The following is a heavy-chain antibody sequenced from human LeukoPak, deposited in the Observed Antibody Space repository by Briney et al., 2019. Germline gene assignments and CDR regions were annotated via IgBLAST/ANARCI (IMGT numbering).Heavy chain of an antibody. CDR2: ISYDGSNK. Sequence: GRSLRLSCAASGFTFSSYGMRWVRQAPGKGLEWVAVISYDGSNKYYADSVKGRFTISRDNSKNTLYLQMNSLRAEDTAVYYCAKSGQQLVFDYWGQGTLVTVSS. D-gene: IGHD6-13*01. J-gene: IGHJ4*02. CDR3: AKSGQQLVFDY. CDR1: GFTFSSYG. V-gene: IGHV3-30*18.